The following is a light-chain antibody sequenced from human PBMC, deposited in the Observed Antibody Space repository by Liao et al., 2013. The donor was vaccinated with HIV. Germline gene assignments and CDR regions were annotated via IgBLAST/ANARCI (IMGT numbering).Light chain of an antibody. CDR1: NLGDKY. Sequence: SYDLTQPPSVSVSPGQTASITCSGDNLGDKYVCWYQQKPGQSPELVIYQDSKRPSGIPERFSGSNSGNTATLTISGTQAMDEADYYCQAWDSSTVVFGGGTKLTVL. V-gene: IGLV3-1*01. CDR2: QDS. J-gene: IGLJ2*01. CDR3: QAWDSSTVV.